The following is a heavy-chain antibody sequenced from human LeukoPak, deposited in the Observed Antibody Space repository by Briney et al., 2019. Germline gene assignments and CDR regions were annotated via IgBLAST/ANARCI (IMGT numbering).Heavy chain of an antibody. V-gene: IGHV3-21*01. J-gene: IGHJ6*02. CDR3: ARLRKITFNYYYGMDV. D-gene: IGHD1-20*01. CDR1: GLTFSSNT. CDR2: ISRTGSDI. Sequence: PGGALRLSCVASGLTFSSNTMNWVRHAPGKGLEWVSSISRTGSDIFYADSLKGRFTISRDNAKNSLYLQMNSLRTEDTAVYYCARLRKITFNYYYGMDVWGQGTTVTVSS.